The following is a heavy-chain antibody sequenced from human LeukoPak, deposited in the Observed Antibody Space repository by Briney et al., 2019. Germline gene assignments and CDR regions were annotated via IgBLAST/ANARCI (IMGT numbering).Heavy chain of an antibody. CDR3: ARGSQWLVLLFDI. V-gene: IGHV1-69*13. CDR1: GGTFNNYA. CDR2: IIPIFGSS. Sequence: ASVKVSCKASGGTFNNYAINWVRQAPGQGLEWMGGIIPIFGSSNYAQKFQGRVTITADESTTTAYMELSSLRSEDTAVYYCARGSQWLVLLFDIWGQGTMVTVSS. J-gene: IGHJ3*02. D-gene: IGHD6-19*01.